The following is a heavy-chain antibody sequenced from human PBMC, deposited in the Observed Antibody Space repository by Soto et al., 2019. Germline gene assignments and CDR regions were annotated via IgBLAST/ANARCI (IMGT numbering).Heavy chain of an antibody. Sequence: GWSLRLSCAASGFTFSSYSMHWVRQAPGKGLEWVAVISYDGSNKYYADSVKGRFTISRDNSKNTLYLQMNSLRAEDTAVYYCAREAMIVAVTGMDVWGQGTTVTVSS. CDR2: ISYDGSNK. CDR1: GFTFSSYS. V-gene: IGHV3-30-3*01. D-gene: IGHD3-22*01. J-gene: IGHJ6*02. CDR3: AREAMIVAVTGMDV.